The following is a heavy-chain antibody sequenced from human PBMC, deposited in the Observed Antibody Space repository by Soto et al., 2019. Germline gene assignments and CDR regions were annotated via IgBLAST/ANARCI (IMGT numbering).Heavy chain of an antibody. J-gene: IGHJ4*02. Sequence: SETLSLTCTVSGGSISSSSYYWGWIRQPPGKGLEWIGSIYYSGSTYYNPSLKSRVTISVDTSKNQFSLKLSSVTAADTAVYYCARIGRYYDSSGPLDYWGQGTLVTVSS. V-gene: IGHV4-39*01. CDR2: IYYSGST. CDR1: GGSISSSSYY. CDR3: ARIGRYYDSSGPLDY. D-gene: IGHD3-22*01.